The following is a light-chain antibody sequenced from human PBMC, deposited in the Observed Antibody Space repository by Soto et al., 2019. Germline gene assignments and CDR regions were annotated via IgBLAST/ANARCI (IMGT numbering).Light chain of an antibody. J-gene: IGKJ1*01. V-gene: IGKV3-20*01. Sequence: EIVLTQPPGTLSLSPGERDTLSCRASQSVSSSYLAWYQQKPGQAPRLLIYGASSRATGIPDRFSGSGSGTDFTLTISRLEPEDFAVYYCQQYGSSPWTFGQGTKVDIK. CDR3: QQYGSSPWT. CDR1: QSVSSSY. CDR2: GAS.